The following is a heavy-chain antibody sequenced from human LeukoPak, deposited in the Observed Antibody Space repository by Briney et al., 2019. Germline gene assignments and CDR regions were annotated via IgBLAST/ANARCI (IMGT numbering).Heavy chain of an antibody. D-gene: IGHD3-22*01. CDR2: ISGSGGST. CDR1: GFTFSSYE. Sequence: GGSLRLSCAASGFTFSSYEMNWVRQAPGKGLEWVSAISGSGGSTYYADSVKGRFTISRDNSKNTLYLQMNSLRAEDTAVYYCARDDLLHRNWFDPWGQGTLVTVSS. J-gene: IGHJ5*02. V-gene: IGHV3-23*01. CDR3: ARDDLLHRNWFDP.